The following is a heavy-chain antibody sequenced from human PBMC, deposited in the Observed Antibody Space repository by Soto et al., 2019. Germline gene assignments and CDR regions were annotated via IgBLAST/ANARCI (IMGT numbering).Heavy chain of an antibody. V-gene: IGHV1-8*01. J-gene: IGHJ6*02. Sequence: ASVKVSCKASGYTFTSYDINWVRQATGQGREWMGWMNPNSGNTGYAQKFQGRVTMTRNTSISTAYMELSSLRSEDTAVYYCARVGITIFGDYYYGMDVWGQGTTVAVSS. CDR2: MNPNSGNT. CDR3: ARVGITIFGDYYYGMDV. D-gene: IGHD3-3*01. CDR1: GYTFTSYD.